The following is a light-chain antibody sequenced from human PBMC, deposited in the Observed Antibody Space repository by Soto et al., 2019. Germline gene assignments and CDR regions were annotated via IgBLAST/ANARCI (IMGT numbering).Light chain of an antibody. CDR3: QQYDDDVPT. CDR1: QDVTKY. V-gene: IGKV1-33*01. Sequence: DIQMTQSPSSLSASVGDRVTITCQASQDVTKYLSWYQQKAGKAPKLLIYDASTLEVGVSSRFSGGGYGPDFPFTSTSLQPEDFATYYCQQYDDDVPTFGGGTKVEI. J-gene: IGKJ4*01. CDR2: DAS.